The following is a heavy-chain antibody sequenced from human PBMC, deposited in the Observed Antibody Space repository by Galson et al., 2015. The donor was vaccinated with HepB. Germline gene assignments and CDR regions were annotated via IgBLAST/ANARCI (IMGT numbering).Heavy chain of an antibody. CDR2: IRSKANSYAT. Sequence: SLRLSCAASGFTFSGSAMHWVRQASGKGLEWVGRIRSKANSYATAYAASVKGRFTISRDDSKNTAYLQMNSLKTEDTAVYYCTTLGVSGGDFFDYWGQGTLVTVSS. V-gene: IGHV3-73*01. D-gene: IGHD2-21*01. CDR3: TTLGVSGGDFFDY. J-gene: IGHJ4*02. CDR1: GFTFSGSA.